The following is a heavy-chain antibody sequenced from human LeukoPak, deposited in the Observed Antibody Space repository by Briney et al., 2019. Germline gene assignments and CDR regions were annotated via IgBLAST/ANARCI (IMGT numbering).Heavy chain of an antibody. Sequence: ASVKVSCKASGYTFTGYDINWVRQATGQGLEWMGWMNPNSGNTGYAQKFQGRVTMTRNTSISTAYMELSSLRSEDTAVYYCARRHRPSLNWLDPWGQGTLVTVSS. CDR1: GYTFTGYD. CDR3: ARRHRPSLNWLDP. V-gene: IGHV1-8*01. CDR2: MNPNSGNT. D-gene: IGHD1-14*01. J-gene: IGHJ5*02.